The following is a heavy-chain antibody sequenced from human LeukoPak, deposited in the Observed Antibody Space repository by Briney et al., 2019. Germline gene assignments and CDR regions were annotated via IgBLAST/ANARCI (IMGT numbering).Heavy chain of an antibody. Sequence: PSETLSLTCTVSSGSISSYYWSWIRQPAGKGLEWIGRIYTSGSTNYNPSLKSRVTMSVDTSKNQFSLKLSSVTAADTAVYYCARDVVGSSNNWFDPWGQGTLVTVSS. CDR1: SGSISSYY. CDR3: ARDVVGSSNNWFDP. J-gene: IGHJ5*02. D-gene: IGHD2-15*01. V-gene: IGHV4-4*07. CDR2: IYTSGST.